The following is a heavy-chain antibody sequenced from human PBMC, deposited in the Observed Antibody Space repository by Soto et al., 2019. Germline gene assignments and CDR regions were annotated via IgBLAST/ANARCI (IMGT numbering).Heavy chain of an antibody. J-gene: IGHJ4*02. V-gene: IGHV3-73*01. D-gene: IGHD3-3*01. CDR1: GFTFSGSA. CDR2: IRSKANSYAT. CDR3: ARQVGDAYKVEGCYDY. Sequence: EVQLVESGGGLVQPEGSLKLSCAASGFTFSGSAMHWIRQAPGKGLEWVGRIRSKANSYATSYAASVQGRFTVSRDDSKNTAYLQMNSRKTEDTAVYYCARQVGDAYKVEGCYDYWGQGTLVIVSS.